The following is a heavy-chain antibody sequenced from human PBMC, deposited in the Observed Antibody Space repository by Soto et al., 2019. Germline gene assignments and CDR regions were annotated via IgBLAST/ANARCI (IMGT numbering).Heavy chain of an antibody. J-gene: IGHJ5*02. CDR2: IYTSGSI. CDR3: ARDRSTYGGGGTGEVKENWFDP. CDR1: GGSISSYY. D-gene: IGHD2-8*01. V-gene: IGHV4-4*07. Sequence: SETLSLTCSVSGGSISSYYWSWMRQPAGKGLEWIGRIYTSGSINYNPSLKSRVTMSVDTSKNQVSLKLNSVTTADTAVYYCARDRSTYGGGGTGEVKENWFDPWGPGTLVTVSS.